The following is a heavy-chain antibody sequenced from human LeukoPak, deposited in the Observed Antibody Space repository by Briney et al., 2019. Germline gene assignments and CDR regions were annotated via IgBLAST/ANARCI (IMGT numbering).Heavy chain of an antibody. J-gene: IGHJ1*01. Sequence: GGSQRLSCAASRFTFSSYGMHWVRQAPGKGLEWVAVISYDGSNKYYADSVKGRFTISRDNSKNTLYLQMNSLRAEDTAVYYCATGITAAGTGYFQHWGQGTLVFVSS. CDR1: RFTFSSYG. CDR2: ISYDGSNK. CDR3: ATGITAAGTGYFQH. D-gene: IGHD6-13*01. V-gene: IGHV3-30*03.